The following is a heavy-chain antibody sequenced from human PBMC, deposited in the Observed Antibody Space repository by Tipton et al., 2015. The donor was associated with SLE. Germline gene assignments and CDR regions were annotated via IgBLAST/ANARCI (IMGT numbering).Heavy chain of an antibody. J-gene: IGHJ3*02. Sequence: TLSLTCSVSGGFIIGFYWVWIRQPPGRGLEWIGYFSESGDTKYNPSITSRVTMSVDPSKNQFSLKLSSVTAADTAVYYCAGVSRDAFEIWGQGTMVTVSS. V-gene: IGHV4-59*12. CDR2: FSESGDT. CDR3: AGVSRDAFEI. D-gene: IGHD5/OR15-5a*01. CDR1: GGFIIGFY.